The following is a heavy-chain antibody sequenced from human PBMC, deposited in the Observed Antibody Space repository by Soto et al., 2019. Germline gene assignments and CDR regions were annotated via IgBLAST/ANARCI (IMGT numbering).Heavy chain of an antibody. CDR1: GGSISSYF. Sequence: QVQLQESGPGLLKPSETLSLTCTVSGGSISSYFYIWVRQPPGKGLEWIGSVYYTGTTDYNPSIKREVTITVNTSRTLVALILRTVTAAYTAVYYCARDILAVPGGFYYWGRGNLVPGSS. CDR2: VYYTGTT. CDR3: ARDILAVPGGFYY. V-gene: IGHV4-59*01. D-gene: IGHD3-3*02. J-gene: IGHJ4*01.